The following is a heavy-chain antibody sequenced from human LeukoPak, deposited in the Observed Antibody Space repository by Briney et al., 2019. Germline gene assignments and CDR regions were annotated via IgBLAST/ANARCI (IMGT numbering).Heavy chain of an antibody. Sequence: GRSLRLSCVASGFTFNTYSMHWVRQAPGKGLEWVAVLSFDGDEKHYADSVKGRFTISRDNAKNSLYLQMNSLRAEDTAVYYCARQGFWSGYSDFDYWGQGTLVTVSS. CDR3: ARQGFWSGYSDFDY. V-gene: IGHV3-30-3*01. J-gene: IGHJ4*02. D-gene: IGHD3-3*01. CDR2: LSFDGDEK. CDR1: GFTFNTYS.